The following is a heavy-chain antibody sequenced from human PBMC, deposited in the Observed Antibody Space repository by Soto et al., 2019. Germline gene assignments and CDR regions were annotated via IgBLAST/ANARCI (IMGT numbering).Heavy chain of an antibody. J-gene: IGHJ4*02. CDR1: GGSFSGYY. CDR3: AREGGYCSGGSCYPFY. CDR2: INHSGST. Sequence: QVQLQQWGAGLLKPSETLSLTCAVYGGSFSGYYWSWIRQPPGKGLEWIGEINHSGSTNYNPSLKSRVTISVDTSKNRFSLKLSSVTAADTAVYYCAREGGYCSGGSCYPFYWGQGTLVTVSS. V-gene: IGHV4-34*01. D-gene: IGHD2-15*01.